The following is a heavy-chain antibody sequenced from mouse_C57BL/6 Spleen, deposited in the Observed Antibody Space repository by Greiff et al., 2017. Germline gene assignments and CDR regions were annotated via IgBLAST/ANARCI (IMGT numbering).Heavy chain of an antibody. V-gene: IGHV1-15*01. J-gene: IGHJ2*01. D-gene: IGHD3-3*01. CDR1: GYTFTDYE. CDR2: IDPETGGT. Sequence: VQLQQSGAELVRPGASVTLSCKASGYTFTDYEMHWVKQTPVHGLEWIGAIDPETGGTAYNQKFKGKAILTADKSSSTAYMELRSLTSEDSAVYYCTREGTVRAHYLDYWGQGTTLTVSS. CDR3: TREGTVRAHYLDY.